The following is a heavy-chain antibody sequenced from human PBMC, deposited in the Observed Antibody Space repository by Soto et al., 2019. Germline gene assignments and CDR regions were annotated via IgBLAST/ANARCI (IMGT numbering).Heavy chain of an antibody. CDR2: IYYSGST. D-gene: IGHD6-19*01. J-gene: IGHJ5*02. Sequence: SSETLSLTCTFSGGSISSYYWSSSRQPPGKGLEWIGYIYYSGSTNYNPSLKSRVTISVDTSKNQFSLKLSSVTAADTAVYYCARDRRLVPFEFDPWGQGTLVTVSS. CDR1: GGSISSYY. CDR3: ARDRRLVPFEFDP. V-gene: IGHV4-59*01.